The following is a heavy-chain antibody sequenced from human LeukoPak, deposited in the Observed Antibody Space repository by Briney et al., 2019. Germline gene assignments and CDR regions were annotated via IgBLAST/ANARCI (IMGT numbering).Heavy chain of an antibody. CDR2: IYYRGNI. Sequence: SETLSLTCTVSGGSISSSSYYWGWIRQPPGKGLEWIWSIYYRGNIYYNPSLQSRVTLSEDTSQNEFSLKLRAVTAADTAVHYCARPNYGSGFWYFDLWGRGTLVTVSS. V-gene: IGHV4-39*01. CDR1: GGSISSSSYY. CDR3: ARPNYGSGFWYFDL. J-gene: IGHJ2*01. D-gene: IGHD3-10*01.